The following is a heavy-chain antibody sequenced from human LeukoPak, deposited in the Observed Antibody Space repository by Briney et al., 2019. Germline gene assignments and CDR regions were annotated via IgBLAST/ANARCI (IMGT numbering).Heavy chain of an antibody. V-gene: IGHV3-7*01. J-gene: IGHJ5*02. CDR1: GFTFSSYW. Sequence: GGSLRLSCAASGFTFSSYWMSWVRQAPGKGLEWVANLKQDGSEKYYVDSVKGRFTISRDNAKNSLYLQMNSLRAEDTAVYYCARGWFGESTPNWFDPWGQGTLVTVSS. CDR3: ARGWFGESTPNWFDP. CDR2: LKQDGSEK. D-gene: IGHD3-10*01.